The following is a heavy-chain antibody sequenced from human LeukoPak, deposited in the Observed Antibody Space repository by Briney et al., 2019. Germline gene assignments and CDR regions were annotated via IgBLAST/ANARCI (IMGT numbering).Heavy chain of an antibody. D-gene: IGHD5-24*01. V-gene: IGHV4-59*01. Sequence: ASQTLSLTCTVSGVSISSNYWSWIRQPPGKLLEWIGHIYNGGSTNYNPSLKSRVTISVDTSKTQFSLKLTSVTAADTAVYYCATLRDGYEFDYWGQGTLVTVSS. CDR1: GVSISSNY. CDR2: IYNGGST. J-gene: IGHJ4*02. CDR3: ATLRDGYEFDY.